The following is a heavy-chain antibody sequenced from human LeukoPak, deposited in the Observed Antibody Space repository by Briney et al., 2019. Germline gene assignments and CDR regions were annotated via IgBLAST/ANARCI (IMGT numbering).Heavy chain of an antibody. V-gene: IGHV3-23*01. CDR1: QLTFSSFA. J-gene: IGHJ4*02. CDR2: ISGGGSNT. CDR3: ARYSSGFDY. D-gene: IGHD6-19*01. Sequence: GSLRLSCAASQLTFSSFAMSWVRQAPGKGLEWVSTISGGGSNTYYADSVKGRFTISRDNAKNSLYLQMNSLRAEDTAVYYCARYSSGFDYWGQGTLVTVSS.